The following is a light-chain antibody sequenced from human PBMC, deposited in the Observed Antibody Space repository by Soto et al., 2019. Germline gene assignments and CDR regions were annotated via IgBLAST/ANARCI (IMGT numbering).Light chain of an antibody. CDR2: DVT. V-gene: IGLV2-14*01. CDR3: SSYTSSRTVV. CDR1: SSEVGGYNY. J-gene: IGLJ2*01. Sequence: QSALTQPASVSGSPGQSITISCTGTSSEVGGYNYVSWYQQHPGKVPKLMIYDVTNRPSGVSNRFSGSKSGNTASLTISGLQAEDEADYYCSSYTSSRTVVFGGGTKVTDL.